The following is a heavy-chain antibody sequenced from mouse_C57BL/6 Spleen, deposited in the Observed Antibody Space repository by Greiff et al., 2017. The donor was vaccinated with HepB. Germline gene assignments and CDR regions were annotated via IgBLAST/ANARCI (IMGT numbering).Heavy chain of an antibody. CDR3: TRRYYGSSSYAMDY. CDR2: IYPGNSDT. CDR1: GYTFTSYW. Sequence: EVQLQQSGTVLARPGASVKMSCKTSGYTFTSYWMHWVKQRPGQGLEWIGAIYPGNSDTSYNQKFKGKAKLTAVTSASTAYMELSSLTNEDSAVYYCTRRYYGSSSYAMDYWGQGTSVTVSS. V-gene: IGHV1-5*01. J-gene: IGHJ4*01. D-gene: IGHD1-1*01.